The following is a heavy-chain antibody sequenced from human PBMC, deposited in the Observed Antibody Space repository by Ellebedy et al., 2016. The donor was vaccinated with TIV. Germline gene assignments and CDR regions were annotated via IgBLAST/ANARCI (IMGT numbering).Heavy chain of an antibody. D-gene: IGHD6-19*01. CDR1: GGSISSSSYY. CDR2: IYYSGST. V-gene: IGHV4-39*01. Sequence: MPSETLSPTCTVSGGSISSSSYYWGWIRQPPGKGLEWIGSIYYSGSTYYNPSLKSRVTISVDTSKNQFSLKLSSVTAADTAVYYCASGRSGWYVYWGQGTLVTVSS. CDR3: ASGRSGWYVY. J-gene: IGHJ4*02.